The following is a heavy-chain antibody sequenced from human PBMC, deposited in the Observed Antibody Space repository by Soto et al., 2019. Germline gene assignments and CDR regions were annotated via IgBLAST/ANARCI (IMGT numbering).Heavy chain of an antibody. CDR3: ARAATGPDI. CDR2: ISYDGRNK. J-gene: IGHJ3*02. CDR1: GFTFSSYA. V-gene: IGHV3-30-3*01. Sequence: QVQLVESGGGVVQPGRSLRLSCAASGFTFSSYAMHWVRQAPGKGLEWVAVISYDGRNKYYADSVKGRFTISRDDSKNALYLQMNSLRAEDTAVYYCARAATGPDIGGQGTMVTVSS. D-gene: IGHD3-10*01.